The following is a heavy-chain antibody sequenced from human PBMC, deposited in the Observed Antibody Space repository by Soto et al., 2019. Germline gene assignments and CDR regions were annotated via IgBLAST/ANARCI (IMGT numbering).Heavy chain of an antibody. CDR2: ISAYNGNT. D-gene: IGHD1-1*01. Sequence: QVQLVQSGAEVKKPGASVKVSCKASGYTFTSYGTSWVRQAPGQGLEWMGWISAYNGNTNYAQKLQGRVTMTTDTSTSTAYMELRSLRSDDTAVYYCARSYRSYYYYYGMDVWGQGTTVTVSS. CDR1: GYTFTSYG. CDR3: ARSYRSYYYYYGMDV. J-gene: IGHJ6*02. V-gene: IGHV1-18*01.